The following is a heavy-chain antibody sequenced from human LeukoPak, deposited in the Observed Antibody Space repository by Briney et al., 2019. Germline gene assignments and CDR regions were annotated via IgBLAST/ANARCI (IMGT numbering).Heavy chain of an antibody. V-gene: IGHV4-31*03. CDR2: IYYSGST. CDR1: GGSISSGGYY. D-gene: IGHD4-17*01. Sequence: SETPSLTCTVSGGSISSGGYYWSWIRQHPGKGLEWIGYIYYSGSTYYNPSLKSRVTISVDTSKNQFSLKLGSVTAADTAVYYCARADYGDYGVDYWGQGTLVTVSS. CDR3: ARADYGDYGVDY. J-gene: IGHJ4*02.